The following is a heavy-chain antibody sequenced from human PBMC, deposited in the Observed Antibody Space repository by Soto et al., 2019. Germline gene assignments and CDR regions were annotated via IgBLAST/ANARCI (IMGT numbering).Heavy chain of an antibody. D-gene: IGHD3-3*01. J-gene: IGHJ6*02. CDR3: ARDRRYDFWSGYYNDCYYGMDV. Sequence: GGSMRLSCAASGFTFSSYWMSWVRQAPGKGLEWVANIKQDGSEKYYVDSVKGRFTISRDNAKNSLYLQMNSLRAEDTAVYYCARDRRYDFWSGYYNDCYYGMDVWGQGTTVTVSS. CDR2: IKQDGSEK. V-gene: IGHV3-7*01. CDR1: GFTFSSYW.